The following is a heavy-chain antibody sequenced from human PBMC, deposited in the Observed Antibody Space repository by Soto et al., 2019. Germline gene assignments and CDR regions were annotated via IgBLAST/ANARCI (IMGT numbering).Heavy chain of an antibody. CDR2: IWYDGSNK. V-gene: IGHV3-33*01. CDR3: ARGGSGDYYFDY. CDR1: GFTFSSYG. Sequence: GGSLRLSCAASGFTFSSYGMHWVRQAPGKGLEWVAVIWYDGSNKYYGDSVKGRFTISRDNSKNTLYLQMNSLRAEDTAVYYCARGGSGDYYFDYWGQGTLVTVSS. D-gene: IGHD4-17*01. J-gene: IGHJ4*02.